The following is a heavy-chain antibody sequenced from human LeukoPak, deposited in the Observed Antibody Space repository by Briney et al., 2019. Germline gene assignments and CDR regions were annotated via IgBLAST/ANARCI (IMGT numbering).Heavy chain of an antibody. CDR2: IIPILGIA. CDR1: GGTFSSYA. V-gene: IGHV1-69*04. J-gene: IGHJ4*02. CDR3: ASSIGVVPPAIGY. Sequence: APVKVSCKASGGTFSSYAISWVRQAPGQGLEWMGRIIPILGIANYAQKFQGRVTITADKSTSTAYMELSSLRSEDTAVYYCASSIGVVPPAIGYWGQGTLVTVSS. D-gene: IGHD2-2*01.